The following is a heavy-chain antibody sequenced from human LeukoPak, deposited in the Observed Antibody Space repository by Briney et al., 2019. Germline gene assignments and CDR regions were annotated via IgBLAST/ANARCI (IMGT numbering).Heavy chain of an antibody. CDR2: IIPIFGTA. J-gene: IGHJ5*02. D-gene: IGHD2-15*01. V-gene: IGHV1-69*13. CDR1: GGTFSSCA. CDR3: ARGRVVVAATLSERGWFDP. Sequence: ASVKVSCKSSGGTFSSCAIIWVRQAPGQGLEWMGGIIPIFGTANYAQKFQGRVTITADESTSTAYMELSSLRSEDTAVYYCARGRVVVAATLSERGWFDPWGQGTLVTVSS.